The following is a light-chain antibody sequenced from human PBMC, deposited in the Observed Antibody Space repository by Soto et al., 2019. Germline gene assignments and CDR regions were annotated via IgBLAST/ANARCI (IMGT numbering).Light chain of an antibody. V-gene: IGLV2-11*01. Sequence: QSVLTQPRSVSGSPGQSVTISCTGTSSDVGGYNYVSWYQQHPGKAPKLMIYDVSKRPSGVPDRFSGSKSGNTASLTTSGLQAEDEADYYCCSYAGSYTHYVFGTGTKVTVL. J-gene: IGLJ1*01. CDR1: SSDVGGYNY. CDR3: CSYAGSYTHYV. CDR2: DVS.